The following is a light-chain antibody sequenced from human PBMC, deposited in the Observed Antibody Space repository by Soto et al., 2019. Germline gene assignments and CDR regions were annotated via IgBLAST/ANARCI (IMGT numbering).Light chain of an antibody. J-gene: IGKJ4*01. CDR3: RQYYSSPLP. V-gene: IGKV4-1*01. Sequence: DIVMTQSPDSLAMSLGERATINCKSSQSVLASSHNKNLLAWYQQKPGQPPKLLMYGASTREAGVPDRIRVSGSGTDFNLTISSLQAEDVAVYYCRQYYSSPLPFGGGTNVEIK. CDR1: QSVLASSHNKNL. CDR2: GAS.